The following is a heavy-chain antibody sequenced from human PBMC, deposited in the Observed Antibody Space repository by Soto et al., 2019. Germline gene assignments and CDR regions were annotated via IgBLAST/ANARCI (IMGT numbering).Heavy chain of an antibody. CDR2: MSTDGSST. CDR3: AKEPVGPDWYFDL. CDR1: GFIFSSYW. J-gene: IGHJ2*01. V-gene: IGHV3-74*01. Sequence: GGSLRLSCAASGFIFSSYWMHWVRQAPGKGLVWVSRMSTDGSSTSYADSVKGRFTVSRDNSKNTLYLQMNSLRAEDTAVYNCAKEPVGPDWYFDLWGRGTLVTVSS.